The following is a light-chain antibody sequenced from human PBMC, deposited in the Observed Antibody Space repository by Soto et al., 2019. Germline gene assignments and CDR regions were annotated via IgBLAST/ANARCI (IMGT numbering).Light chain of an antibody. V-gene: IGKV1-6*01. J-gene: IGKJ1*01. CDR1: QGIRSE. CDR2: AAS. Sequence: AIQMTQSPSSLSASVGDRVIITCRASQGIRSELAWYQQKPGKAPDLLIYAASTLHPGVPYRFSGSGYGTDFTLTISNLQSEGFATYYCLHDYNYPRTFGQGTKLEIK. CDR3: LHDYNYPRT.